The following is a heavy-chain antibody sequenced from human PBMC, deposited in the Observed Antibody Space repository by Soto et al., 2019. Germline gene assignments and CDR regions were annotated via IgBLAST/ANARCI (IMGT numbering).Heavy chain of an antibody. V-gene: IGHV4-59*01. J-gene: IGHJ4*02. D-gene: IGHD6-19*01. Sequence: SETLSLTCTVSGGSISSYYWSWIRQPPGKGLEWIGYIYYSGSTNYNPSLKSRVTISVDTSKNQFSLKLSSVTAADTAVYYCARSRSGWYPPYFDYWGQGTLVTVSS. CDR1: GGSISSYY. CDR2: IYYSGST. CDR3: ARSRSGWYPPYFDY.